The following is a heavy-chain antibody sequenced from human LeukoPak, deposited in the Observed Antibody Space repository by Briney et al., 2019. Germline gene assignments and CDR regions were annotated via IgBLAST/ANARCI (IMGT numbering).Heavy chain of an antibody. V-gene: IGHV1-2*02. Sequence: ASVKVSCKASGYTFTGYYMHWVRQAPGQGLEWMGWINPNSGGTNYAQKFQGRVTLTRDTSISTAYMELSRLRSDDTAMYYCARGGIWTYNWFDPWGQGTLVTVSS. CDR3: ARGGIWTYNWFDP. J-gene: IGHJ5*02. CDR1: GYTFTGYY. CDR2: INPNSGGT. D-gene: IGHD1-1*01.